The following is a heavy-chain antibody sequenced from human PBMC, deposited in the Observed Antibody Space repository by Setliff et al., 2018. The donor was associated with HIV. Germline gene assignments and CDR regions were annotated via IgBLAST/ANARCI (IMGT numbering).Heavy chain of an antibody. Sequence: ASVKVSCKASGGTFSNYALSWVRQAPGQGLEWMGGIIPMLSIANYAQKFQGRVTITTDESTSTAYMELSSLRSEDTAVYYCARGRYSSSSGDYWGQGTLVTAPQ. CDR2: IIPMLSIA. J-gene: IGHJ4*02. D-gene: IGHD6-6*01. V-gene: IGHV1-69*10. CDR1: GGTFSNYA. CDR3: ARGRYSSSSGDY.